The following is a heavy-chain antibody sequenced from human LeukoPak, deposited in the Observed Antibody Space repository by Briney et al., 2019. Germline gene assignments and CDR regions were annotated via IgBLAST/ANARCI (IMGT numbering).Heavy chain of an antibody. CDR2: INSDGSST. J-gene: IGHJ5*02. CDR1: GFTFSSYW. V-gene: IGHV3-74*01. CDR3: ARDLALYSPYPRFDP. Sequence: PGGSLRLSCAASGFTFSSYWIHWVRQAPRKGLVWVSRINSDGSSTSYADSVKGRFTISRDNAKNTLYLQMNSLRAEDTAVYYCARDLALYSPYPRFDPWGQGTLVTVSS. D-gene: IGHD5-18*01.